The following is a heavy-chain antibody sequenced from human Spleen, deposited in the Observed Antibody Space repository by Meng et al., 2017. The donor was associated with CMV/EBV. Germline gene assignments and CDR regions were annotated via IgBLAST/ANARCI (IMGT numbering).Heavy chain of an antibody. J-gene: IGHJ4*02. CDR1: GFTFSTYG. CDR3: AKGLSGSGSFDY. Sequence: CAASGFTFSTYGLHWVRQAAGKGLEWVAVIWYDGSDEYYATSVKGRFTISRDNSKYTLYLQMNSLRAEDTAVYYCAKGLSGSGSFDYWGQGTLVTVSS. CDR2: IWYDGSDE. V-gene: IGHV3-33*06. D-gene: IGHD3-10*01.